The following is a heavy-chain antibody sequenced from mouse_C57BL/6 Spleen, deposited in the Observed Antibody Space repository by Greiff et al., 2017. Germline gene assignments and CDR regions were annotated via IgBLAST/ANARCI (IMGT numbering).Heavy chain of an antibody. Sequence: QVQLQQPGAELVMPGASVKLSCKASGYTFTSYWMHWVKQRPGQGLEWIGAIDPSDSYTISNQKFKGKSTSTVYKTSSTDYMQLSCLASEDSAVYYYARWNYYGSSYDDWGQGTSLTVSS. D-gene: IGHD1-1*01. V-gene: IGHV1-69*01. CDR3: ARWNYYGSSYDD. CDR1: GYTFTSYW. J-gene: IGHJ2*02. CDR2: IDPSDSYT.